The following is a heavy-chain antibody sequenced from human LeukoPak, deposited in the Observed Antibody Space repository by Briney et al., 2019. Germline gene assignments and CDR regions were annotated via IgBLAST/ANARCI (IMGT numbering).Heavy chain of an antibody. CDR2: IYYSGST. CDR1: GGSISSYY. V-gene: IGHV4-59*08. Sequence: PSETLSLTCTVSGGSISSYYWSWIRQPPGKGLEWIGYIYYSGSTDSNPSLKSRVTISVDTSKNQISLKLSSVTAADTAVYYCARTYCRGGSRHFDYWGQGTLVTVSS. J-gene: IGHJ4*02. D-gene: IGHD2-15*01. CDR3: ARTYCRGGSRHFDY.